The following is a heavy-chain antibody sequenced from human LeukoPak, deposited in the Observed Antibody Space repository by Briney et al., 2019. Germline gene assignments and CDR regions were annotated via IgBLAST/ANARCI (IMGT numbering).Heavy chain of an antibody. CDR3: ARDRLPQDY. CDR2: ISSSSSYT. Sequence: GGSLRLSCAASGFTFSDYYMSWISQAPGKGLEWVSYISSSSSYTNYADSVKGRFTISRDNAKNSLYLQMNSLIAEDTAVYYCARDRLPQDYWGQGTLVTVSS. V-gene: IGHV3-11*05. D-gene: IGHD2-15*01. CDR1: GFTFSDYY. J-gene: IGHJ4*02.